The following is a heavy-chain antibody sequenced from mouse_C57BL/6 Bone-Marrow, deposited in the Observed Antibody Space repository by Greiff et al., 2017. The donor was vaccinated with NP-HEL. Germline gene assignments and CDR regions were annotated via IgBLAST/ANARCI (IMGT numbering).Heavy chain of an antibody. D-gene: IGHD3-1*01. J-gene: IGHJ3*01. V-gene: IGHV1-81*01. CDR3: ARSGRKLAY. CDR2: IYPRSGNT. Sequence: VQLQQSGAELARPGASVKLSCKASGYTFTSYGISWVKQRTGQGLEWIGEIYPRSGNTYYNEKFKGKATLTADKSSRTAYMELLSLTADDSAVYFGARSGRKLAYWGQGTLVTVSA. CDR1: GYTFTSYG.